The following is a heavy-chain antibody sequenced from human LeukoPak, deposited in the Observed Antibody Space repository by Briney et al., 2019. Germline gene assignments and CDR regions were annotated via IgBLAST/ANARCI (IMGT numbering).Heavy chain of an antibody. CDR2: MNPNSGNT. J-gene: IGHJ4*02. Sequence: ASVKVSCKASGYTFTSYDINWVRQATGQGLEWMGWMNPNSGNTGYAQRFQGRVTMTRNTSISTAYMELSSLRSEDTAVYYCAKCTDRSSGWFWYYFDYWGQGTLVSVSS. V-gene: IGHV1-8*01. D-gene: IGHD6-19*01. CDR3: AKCTDRSSGWFWYYFDY. CDR1: GYTFTSYD.